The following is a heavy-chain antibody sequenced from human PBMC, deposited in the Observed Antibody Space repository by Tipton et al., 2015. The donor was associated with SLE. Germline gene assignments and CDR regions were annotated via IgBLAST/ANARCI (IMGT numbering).Heavy chain of an antibody. V-gene: IGHV4-38-2*02. CDR1: DYSISSGYY. CDR2: LYHSGNT. J-gene: IGHJ3*01. D-gene: IGHD3-10*01. Sequence: TLSLICTVSDYSISSGYYWGWIRQPPGKGLEWIGSLYHSGNTYYNPSLKSRVIVSVDTSKNQFSLKLTSVTAADTAVYYCARHRVTMASDTFDLWGQGTMVTVSS. CDR3: ARHRVTMASDTFDL.